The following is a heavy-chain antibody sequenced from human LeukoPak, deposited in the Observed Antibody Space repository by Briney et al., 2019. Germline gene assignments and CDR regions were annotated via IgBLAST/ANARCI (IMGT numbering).Heavy chain of an antibody. CDR1: GYTFTSND. CDR3: ARDLVGATSQGDAFDI. J-gene: IGHJ3*02. CDR2: MYPNSGNT. V-gene: IGHV1-8*01. Sequence: ASVKLSCKASGYTFTSNDINWVRQATGHGLEWMGWMYPNSGNTGYAQKFQGRVTMTRNTSISTAYMELSSLRSEDTAVYYCARDLVGATSQGDAFDIWGQGTMVTVSS. D-gene: IGHD1-26*01.